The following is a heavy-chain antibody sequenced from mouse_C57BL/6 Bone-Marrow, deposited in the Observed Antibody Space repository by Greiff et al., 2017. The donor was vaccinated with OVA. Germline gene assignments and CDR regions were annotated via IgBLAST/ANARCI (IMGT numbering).Heavy chain of an antibody. D-gene: IGHD2-4*01. CDR3: AREDDYDWYFDD. V-gene: IGHV1-82*01. Sequence: QVQLQQSGPELVKPGASVKISCKASGYAFRSSWMNWVKQRPGKGLEWIGRIYPGDGDTNYNGKFKGKATLTADKSSSTAYMQLSSLTSEDSAVCFCAREDDYDWYFDDWGKGTTVTVSA. CDR2: IYPGDGDT. J-gene: IGHJ1*03. CDR1: GYAFRSSW.